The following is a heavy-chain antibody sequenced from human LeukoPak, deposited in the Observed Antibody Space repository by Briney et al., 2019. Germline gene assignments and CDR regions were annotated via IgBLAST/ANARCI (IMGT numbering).Heavy chain of an antibody. V-gene: IGHV4-59*12. Sequence: SETLSLTCAVSGDSISSDYWSWVRQPPGKGLEWIGYIYYTGSTNYNPSLKSRVTISVDTSKNQFSLKLSSVTAADTAVYYCARYLDYGGNSRVFQHWGQGTLVTVSS. CDR3: ARYLDYGGNSRVFQH. CDR2: IYYTGST. J-gene: IGHJ1*01. CDR1: GDSISSDY. D-gene: IGHD4-23*01.